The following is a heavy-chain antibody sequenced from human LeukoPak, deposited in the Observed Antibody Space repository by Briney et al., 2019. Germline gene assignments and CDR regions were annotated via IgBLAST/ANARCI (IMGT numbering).Heavy chain of an antibody. CDR2: ISSSGSTI. V-gene: IGHV3-11*04. CDR1: GFTFSDYY. CDR3: AKVVVPAAMTQYYYYYYMGV. J-gene: IGHJ6*03. Sequence: GGSLRLSCAASGFTFSDYYMSWIRQAPGKGLEWVSYISSSGSTIYYADSVKGRFTISRDNAKNSLYLQMNSLRAEDTAVYYCAKVVVPAAMTQYYYYYYMGVWAKGTTVSVSS. D-gene: IGHD2-2*01.